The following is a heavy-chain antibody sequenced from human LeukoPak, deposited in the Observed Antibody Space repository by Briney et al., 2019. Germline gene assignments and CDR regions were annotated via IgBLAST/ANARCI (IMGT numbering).Heavy chain of an antibody. CDR3: ARVDYDSADAFDI. CDR2: IYYSGST. Sequence: SETLSLTCTVSGGSISYYYWSWIRQPPGKGLEWIGYIYYSGSTYYNPSLKSRVTISVDRSKNQFSLKLSSVTAADTAVYYCARVDYDSADAFDIWGQGTMVTVSS. CDR1: GGSISYYY. J-gene: IGHJ3*02. V-gene: IGHV4-59*12. D-gene: IGHD3-22*01.